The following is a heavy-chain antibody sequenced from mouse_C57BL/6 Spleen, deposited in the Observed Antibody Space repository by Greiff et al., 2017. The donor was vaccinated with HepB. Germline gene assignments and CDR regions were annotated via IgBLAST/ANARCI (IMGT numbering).Heavy chain of an antibody. CDR2: IYPGDGDT. Sequence: QVQLQQSGPELVKPGASVKLSCKASGYAFSSSWMNWVKQRPGKGLEWIGRIYPGDGDTNYNGKFKGKATLTADKSSSTAYMQLSSLTSEDSAVYFCAIYGSSHYYAMDYWGQGTSVTVSS. CDR3: AIYGSSHYYAMDY. J-gene: IGHJ4*01. V-gene: IGHV1-82*01. CDR1: GYAFSSSW. D-gene: IGHD1-1*01.